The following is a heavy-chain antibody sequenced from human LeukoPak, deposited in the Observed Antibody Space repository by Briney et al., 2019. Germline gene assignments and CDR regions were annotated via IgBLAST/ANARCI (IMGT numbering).Heavy chain of an antibody. Sequence: ASVKVSCKASGYTSTGYYMHWVRQAPGQGLEWTGWINPNSGGTNYAQKFQGRVTMTRDTSISTAYMELSRLRSDDTAVYYCARDRGITGDFDYWGQGTLVTVSS. V-gene: IGHV1-2*02. J-gene: IGHJ4*02. CDR2: INPNSGGT. CDR1: GYTSTGYY. CDR3: ARDRGITGDFDY. D-gene: IGHD7-27*01.